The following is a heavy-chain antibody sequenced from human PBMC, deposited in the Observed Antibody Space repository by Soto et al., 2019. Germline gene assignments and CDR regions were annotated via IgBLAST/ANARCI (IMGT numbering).Heavy chain of an antibody. Sequence: GASVKVSCKASGYTFTSYGISWVRQAPGQGLEWIGWISAYNGNTNYAQKLQGRVTMTTDTSTSTAYMELRSLRSDDTAVYYCARGGYCSSTSCSAFDIWGQGTMVTVSS. V-gene: IGHV1-18*01. CDR2: ISAYNGNT. CDR1: GYTFTSYG. J-gene: IGHJ3*02. D-gene: IGHD2-2*01. CDR3: ARGGYCSSTSCSAFDI.